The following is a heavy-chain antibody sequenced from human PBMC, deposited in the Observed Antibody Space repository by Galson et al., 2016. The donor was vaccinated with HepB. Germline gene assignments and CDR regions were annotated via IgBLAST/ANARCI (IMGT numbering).Heavy chain of an antibody. Sequence: SVKVSCKASGYTFSMYRINWVRQAPGHGLEWMGCISAHNGDTKYAQKVQGRVSLTIDTYSSTVYMQLRNLRSDDTAIYYCTRDLWDIAGTTDNWFDPWGQGTLVTVSS. CDR3: TRDLWDIAGTTDNWFDP. V-gene: IGHV1-18*01. CDR2: ISAHNGDT. CDR1: GYTFSMYR. D-gene: IGHD1-1*01. J-gene: IGHJ5*02.